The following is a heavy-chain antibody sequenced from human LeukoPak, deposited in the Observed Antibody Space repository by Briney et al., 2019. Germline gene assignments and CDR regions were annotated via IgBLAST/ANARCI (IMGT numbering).Heavy chain of an antibody. J-gene: IGHJ5*02. Sequence: SETLSLTCTVSGGYISTSNYYWGWIRQPPGKGLEWIGSIYYSGNTYYNPSLKSRVSISVDNAKNQFSLQLISVTAADTAVYYCAREENERWFDPWGQGTLVTVSS. CDR1: GGYISTSNYY. V-gene: IGHV4-39*07. CDR3: AREENERWFDP. CDR2: IYYSGNT.